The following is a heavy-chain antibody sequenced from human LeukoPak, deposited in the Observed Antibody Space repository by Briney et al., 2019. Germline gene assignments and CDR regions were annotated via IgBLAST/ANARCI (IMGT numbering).Heavy chain of an antibody. Sequence: PSETLSLTCTVSGGSISSYYWSWIRQPAGKGLEWIGRIYTSGSTNYNPSLKSRVTMSVDTSKNQFSLKLSSVTAADTAVYYCAREFVGYCSGGSCYPAYNWFDPWGQGTLVTVSS. CDR3: AREFVGYCSGGSCYPAYNWFDP. CDR1: GGSISSYY. V-gene: IGHV4-4*07. J-gene: IGHJ5*02. D-gene: IGHD2-15*01. CDR2: IYTSGST.